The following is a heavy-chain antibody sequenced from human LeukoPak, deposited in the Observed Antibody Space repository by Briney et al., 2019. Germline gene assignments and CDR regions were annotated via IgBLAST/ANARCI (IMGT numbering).Heavy chain of an antibody. CDR3: ARDRQQLVFLGLPYYFDY. V-gene: IGHV3-7*01. D-gene: IGHD6-13*01. CDR1: GLTLTTYW. CDR2: IKKSGGEK. J-gene: IGHJ4*02. Sequence: QPGGSERLSCAAAGLTLTTYWMSWARHAPGKGMEWVANIKKSGGEKYCVDSVKGRFTISRDNDKTSLYLQMNSLRAEDTAVYYCARDRQQLVFLGLPYYFDYWGQGPLVTVS.